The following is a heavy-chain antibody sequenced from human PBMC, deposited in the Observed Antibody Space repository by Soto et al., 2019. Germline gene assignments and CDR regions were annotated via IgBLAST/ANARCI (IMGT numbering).Heavy chain of an antibody. J-gene: IGHJ4*02. V-gene: IGHV4-4*02. Sequence: QVQLQESGPGLVKPSGTLSLTCAVSGGSISSSNWWSWVRQPPGKWLEWIGEIYHSGSTNYNPSLKSRVTISVDKSKNQFSLKLSSVTAADTAVYYCARYLVVVVAATSYYYFYYWGQGTLVTVSS. CDR3: ARYLVVVVAATSYYYFYY. D-gene: IGHD2-15*01. CDR2: IYHSGST. CDR1: GGSISSSNW.